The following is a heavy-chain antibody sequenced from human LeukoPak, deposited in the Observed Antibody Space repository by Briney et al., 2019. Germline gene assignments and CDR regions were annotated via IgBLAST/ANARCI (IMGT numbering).Heavy chain of an antibody. D-gene: IGHD3-10*01. V-gene: IGHV4-59*01. J-gene: IGHJ4*02. CDR3: ARSYGSGSYFDY. CDR2: IYYSGST. CDR1: GGSINSYY. Sequence: SETLSLTCTVSGGSINSYYWSWIRQPPGKGLEWIGYIYYSGSTKYNPSLKSRVTISVDTSKNQFSLKLRSVTTAETAVYYCARSYGSGSYFDYWGQGTLVTVSS.